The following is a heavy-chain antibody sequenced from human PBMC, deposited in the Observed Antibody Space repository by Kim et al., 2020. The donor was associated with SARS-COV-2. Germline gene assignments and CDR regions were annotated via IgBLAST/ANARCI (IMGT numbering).Heavy chain of an antibody. Sequence: SETLSLTCTVSGGSINTKSNYWGWIRQPPGKGLECIGTIYYRGSTDYNPSLKSRVTVSVDTSKNQFSLKLTSITAADTAVYYCARLPNGIYSHFDFWGQGILVTVSS. CDR2: IYYRGST. CDR1: GGSINTKSNY. V-gene: IGHV4-39*01. D-gene: IGHD1-26*01. J-gene: IGHJ4*02. CDR3: ARLPNGIYSHFDF.